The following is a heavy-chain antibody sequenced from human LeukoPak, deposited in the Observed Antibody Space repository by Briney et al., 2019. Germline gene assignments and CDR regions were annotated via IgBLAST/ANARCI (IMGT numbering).Heavy chain of an antibody. CDR3: ARSEDVETAMVDNWFDP. D-gene: IGHD5-18*01. Sequence: SQTLSLTCTVSRGSISGGGYYWSWFRQHPGKGLEWFGHIYYSGGTYYKPSLKSRVTISVTTSKTQFSLKLSLVTAAETAVYYCARSEDVETAMVDNWFDPWGQGTLVTVSS. CDR2: IYYSGGT. CDR1: RGSISGGGYY. J-gene: IGHJ5*02. V-gene: IGHV4-31*03.